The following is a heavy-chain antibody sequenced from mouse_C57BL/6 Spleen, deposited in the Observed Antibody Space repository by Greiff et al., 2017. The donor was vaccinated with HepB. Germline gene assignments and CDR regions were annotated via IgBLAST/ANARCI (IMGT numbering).Heavy chain of an antibody. CDR1: GYTFTEYT. Sequence: QVQLKESGAELVKPGASVKLSCKASGYTFTEYTIHWVKQRSGQGLEWIGWFYPGSGSIKYNEKFKDKATLTADKSSSTVYMELSRLTSEDSAVYFCARPEDEGIYYGNYGAMDYWGQGTSVTVSS. J-gene: IGHJ4*01. CDR2: FYPGSGSI. CDR3: ARPEDEGIYYGNYGAMDY. V-gene: IGHV1-62-2*01. D-gene: IGHD2-1*01.